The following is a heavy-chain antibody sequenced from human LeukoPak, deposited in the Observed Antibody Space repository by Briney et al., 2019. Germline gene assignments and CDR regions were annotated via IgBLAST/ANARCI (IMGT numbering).Heavy chain of an antibody. Sequence: SGGSLRLSCTASGFTFGDYAMSWVRQAPGKGLEWVGFIRSKAYGGTTEYAASVKGRFTISRDDSKSIAYLQMNSLKTEDTAVYYCTRDTAAAANWCDPWGQGTLVTVSS. CDR2: IRSKAYGGTT. J-gene: IGHJ5*02. D-gene: IGHD6-13*01. CDR1: GFTFGDYA. CDR3: TRDTAAAANWCDP. V-gene: IGHV3-49*04.